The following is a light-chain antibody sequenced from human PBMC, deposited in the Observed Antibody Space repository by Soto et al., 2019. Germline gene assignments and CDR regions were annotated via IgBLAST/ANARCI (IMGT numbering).Light chain of an antibody. Sequence: VRAPPPSVSGAPGQRVSISSTVSSSNIGADYDVHWYQQRPGTAPKLLIFGNNNRPSGVPDRFSGSKSGTSASLAITGLQAEDQGDYYCQSYDSTLSARYVFGTGTKVTVL. CDR2: GNN. J-gene: IGLJ1*01. CDR3: QSYDSTLSARYV. V-gene: IGLV1-40*01. CDR1: SSNIGADYD.